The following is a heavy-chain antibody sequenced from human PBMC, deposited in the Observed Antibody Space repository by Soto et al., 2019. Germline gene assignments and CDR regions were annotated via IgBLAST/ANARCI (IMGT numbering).Heavy chain of an antibody. Sequence: QVQLVQSGPEVKKPGASVKVSCKASGYTFTHYGITWVRQAPGQGLEWMGWITDYKGNTDYGQKVQGRVTMTMDASRSTAYMDLWSLRPYDTAVYYCARVSAYEGWFGPWGQGTLVTVS. J-gene: IGHJ5*02. D-gene: IGHD5-12*01. CDR3: ARVSAYEGWFGP. CDR2: ITDYKGNT. V-gene: IGHV1-18*01. CDR1: GYTFTHYG.